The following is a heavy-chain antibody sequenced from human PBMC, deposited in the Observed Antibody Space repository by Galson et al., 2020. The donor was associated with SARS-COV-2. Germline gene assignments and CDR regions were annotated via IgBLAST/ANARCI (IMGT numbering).Heavy chain of an antibody. Sequence: WGSLCLSCAGTGFSINNSWMNWVRQPPGKGLEWIGRIKTTTDAATTHYATPVKGRSTFSRDDTKSPLYMQMNSLKTEDTAVYDCATGELEVIAGGGMDGWGQGTTVIVSS. CDR3: ATGELEVIAGGGMDG. J-gene: IGHJ6*02. CDR2: IKTTTDAATT. CDR1: GFSINNSW. V-gene: IGHV3-15*07. D-gene: IGHD1-1*01.